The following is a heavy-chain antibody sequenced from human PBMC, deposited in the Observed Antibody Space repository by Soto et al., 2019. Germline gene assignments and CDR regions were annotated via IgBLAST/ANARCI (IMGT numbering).Heavy chain of an antibody. Sequence: EVQLVESGGGLVQPGGSLRLSCAASGFTFSSYAMHWVRQAPGKGLEYVSAISSHGGSTYYANSVKGRFTISRDNSKNTVYLQMGSLRAEDMAVYYSASMGSRGYWFDYLGPGTLVTVSS. CDR2: ISSHGGST. V-gene: IGHV3-64*01. CDR1: GFTFSSYA. J-gene: IGHJ4*02. CDR3: ASMGSRGYWFDY. D-gene: IGHD3-22*01.